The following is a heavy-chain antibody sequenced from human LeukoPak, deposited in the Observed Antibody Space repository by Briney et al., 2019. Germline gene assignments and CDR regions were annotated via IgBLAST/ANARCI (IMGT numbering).Heavy chain of an antibody. CDR3: AITYGDYVLSGAFDI. J-gene: IGHJ3*02. D-gene: IGHD4-17*01. V-gene: IGHV3-30*02. CDR2: IRHDGSDK. CDR1: GFTFSSYG. Sequence: GGSLRLSCAASGFTFSSYGMHWVRQAPGKGLEWVAFIRHDGSDKNYADSVKGRFTISRDNSINTLYLQINSLRAEDTAVYYCAITYGDYVLSGAFDIWGQGTMVTVSS.